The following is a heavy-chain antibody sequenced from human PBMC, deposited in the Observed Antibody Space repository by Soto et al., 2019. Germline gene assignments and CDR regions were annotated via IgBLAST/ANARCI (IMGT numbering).Heavy chain of an antibody. J-gene: IGHJ4*02. CDR3: AKKGFGEFGRYDY. D-gene: IGHD3-10*01. CDR1: GFTFSSYA. V-gene: IGHV3-23*01. Sequence: GGSLRLSCAASGFTFSSYAMSWVRQAPGKGLEWVSAISGSGGSTYYADSVKGRFTISRDISKNTLYLQMNSLRAEDTAVYYCAKKGFGEFGRYDYWGQGTLVTVSS. CDR2: ISGSGGST.